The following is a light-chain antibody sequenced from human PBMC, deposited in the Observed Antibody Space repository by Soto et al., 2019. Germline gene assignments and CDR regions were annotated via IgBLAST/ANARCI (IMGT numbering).Light chain of an antibody. V-gene: IGKV3-15*01. CDR1: QSVRGH. Sequence: ETVMTQSPATLSVSPGERATLSCRTSQSVRGHLAWYQQKPGQIPRLLIYAASTRATDTPARFSGSGSETEFTLTISSLQSEDFAVYYCQQYDHWLPAFGQGTKVEIK. CDR2: AAS. J-gene: IGKJ1*01. CDR3: QQYDHWLPA.